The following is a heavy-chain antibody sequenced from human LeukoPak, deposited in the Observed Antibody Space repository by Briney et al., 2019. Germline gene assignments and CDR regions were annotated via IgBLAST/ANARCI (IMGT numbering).Heavy chain of an antibody. CDR2: INHSGST. V-gene: IGHV4-34*01. CDR3: ARSGWVPAAPFDY. CDR1: GGSFSGYY. J-gene: IGHJ4*02. D-gene: IGHD2-2*01. Sequence: SETLSVTCAVYGGSFSGYYWSWIRQPPGKGLEWIGEINHSGSTNYNPSLKSRVTISVDTSKNQFSLKLSSVTAADTAVYYCARSGWVPAAPFDYWGQGTLVTVSS.